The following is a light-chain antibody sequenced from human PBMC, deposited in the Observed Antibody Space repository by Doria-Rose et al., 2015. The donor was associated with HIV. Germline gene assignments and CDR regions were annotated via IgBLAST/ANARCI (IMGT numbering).Light chain of an antibody. V-gene: IGKV3D-20*02. J-gene: IGKJ4*01. CDR3: QQSYSTPLT. CDR2: DGS. Sequence: EIVLTQSPGTLSLSPGERATLSCRASQSFSSTYLAWYQQKPGKAPSLLIYDGSTRATGIPDRFSASGSGTDFTLTINRLEPEDFATYFCQQSYSTPLTFGGGTKVEIK. CDR1: QSFSSTY.